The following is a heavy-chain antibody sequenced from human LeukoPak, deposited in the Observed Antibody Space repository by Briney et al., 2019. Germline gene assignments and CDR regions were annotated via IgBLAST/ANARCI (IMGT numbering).Heavy chain of an antibody. CDR1: GYSISSGYY. CDR3: ASTSGSYPFDY. V-gene: IGHV4-38-2*02. J-gene: IGHJ4*02. D-gene: IGHD1-26*01. CDR2: IYHSGST. Sequence: SETLSLTCTVSGYSISSGYYWGWIRQPPGKGLEWIGSIYHSGSTYYNPSLKSRVTISVDTSKNQFSLKLSSVTAADTAVYYCASTSGSYPFDYWGQGTLVTVSS.